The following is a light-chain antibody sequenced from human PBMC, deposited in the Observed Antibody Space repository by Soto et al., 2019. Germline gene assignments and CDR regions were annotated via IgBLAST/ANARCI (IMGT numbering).Light chain of an antibody. Sequence: EIVMTQSPATLSVSPGERATLSCRASQRVSTNLAWYQQKPGQAPRLLIHGVSTRATGIPARFSGSGSETEFTLTISSLQSEDFAVYYCQQYNNWPPWTFGQGTKVEIK. V-gene: IGKV3-15*01. CDR3: QQYNNWPPWT. CDR2: GVS. CDR1: QRVSTN. J-gene: IGKJ1*01.